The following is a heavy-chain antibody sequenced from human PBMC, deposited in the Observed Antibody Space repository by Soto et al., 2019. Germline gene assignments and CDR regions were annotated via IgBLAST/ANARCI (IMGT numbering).Heavy chain of an antibody. D-gene: IGHD6-6*01. CDR2: IYSGGST. J-gene: IGHJ6*02. Sequence: EVQLVESGGGLIQPGGSLRLSCAASGFTVSSNYMSWVRQAPGKGLEWVSVIYSGGSTYYADSVKGRFTISRDNSKSTLDLQMNSLRAEDTAVYYCARAARGQYDYGMDVWGQGTTVTVSS. CDR3: ARAARGQYDYGMDV. V-gene: IGHV3-53*01. CDR1: GFTVSSNY.